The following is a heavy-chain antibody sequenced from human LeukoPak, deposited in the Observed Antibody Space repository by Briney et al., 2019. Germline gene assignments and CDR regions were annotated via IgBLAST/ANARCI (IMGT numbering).Heavy chain of an antibody. CDR2: ISTSRTNI. CDR1: GFTYSTNA. V-gene: IGHV3-48*04. D-gene: IGHD2-15*01. Sequence: GSLKLSCVVSGFTYSTNAMSWVRQAPGKGLEWVSYISTSRTNIYYADSVKGRFTISRDNAKNSLYLQMDSLRAEDTAVYYCARDSLYCSGGSCYPGGAFDIWGQGTMVTVSS. J-gene: IGHJ3*02. CDR3: ARDSLYCSGGSCYPGGAFDI.